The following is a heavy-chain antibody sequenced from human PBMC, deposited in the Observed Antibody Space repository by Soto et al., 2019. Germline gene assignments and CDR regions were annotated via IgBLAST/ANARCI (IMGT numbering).Heavy chain of an antibody. V-gene: IGHV1-2*02. Sequence: RASVKVSCKASGYTFTGYYMHWVRQAPGQGLERMGWINPNSGGTNYAQKFQGRVTMTRDTSISTAYMELSRLRSDDTAVYYCAREPVQAASWGYYYYYGMDVWGQGTTVTVSS. CDR3: AREPVQAASWGYYYYYGMDV. J-gene: IGHJ6*02. D-gene: IGHD2-2*01. CDR2: INPNSGGT. CDR1: GYTFTGYY.